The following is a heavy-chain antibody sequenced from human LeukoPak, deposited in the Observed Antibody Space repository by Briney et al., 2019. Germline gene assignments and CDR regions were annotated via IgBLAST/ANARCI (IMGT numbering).Heavy chain of an antibody. CDR2: ISHDGTYK. Sequence: GGSLPDTRAASGFTFNNYDMHWVRQAPGKGLEWVAVISHDGTYKYYADSVKGRFTISRDNSKKTLSLQMNTLRGEDTAVYYCAKDGDTATFTLFDYWEEARLVTVSS. D-gene: IGHD5-18*01. V-gene: IGHV3-30*18. CDR3: AKDGDTATFTLFDY. J-gene: IGHJ4*02. CDR1: GFTFNNYD.